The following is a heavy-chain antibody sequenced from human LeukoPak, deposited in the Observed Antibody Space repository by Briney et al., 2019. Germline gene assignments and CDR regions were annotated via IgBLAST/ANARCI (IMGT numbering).Heavy chain of an antibody. V-gene: IGHV3-23*01. CDR2: ISGSGGST. CDR1: GFTFSSYA. D-gene: IGHD3-10*01. CDR3: AKRSDFGSGSYYLTALYYYYCGMDV. J-gene: IGHJ6*02. Sequence: PGGSLRLSCAASGFTFSSYAMSWVRQAPGEGLEWVSSISGSGGSTYYADSVKGRFTISRYNSKNTLYLQMNSMRAEDTAVYYCAKRSDFGSGSYYLTALYYYYCGMDVWGQGTTVTVSS.